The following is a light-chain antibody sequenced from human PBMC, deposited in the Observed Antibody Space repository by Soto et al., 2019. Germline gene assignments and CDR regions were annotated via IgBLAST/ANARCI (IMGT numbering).Light chain of an antibody. CDR1: SGSIASNY. V-gene: IGLV6-57*03. CDR3: QSYDSHNQWV. J-gene: IGLJ3*02. Sequence: NFLLTQPHSGSEFPGETVTISCTRSSGSIASNYVQWYQQRPGSAPTTVIYEDNQRPSGVPDRFSGSIDTSSNSALLTISGLKNEDEADYYSQSYDSHNQWVFGGGTKLTVL. CDR2: EDN.